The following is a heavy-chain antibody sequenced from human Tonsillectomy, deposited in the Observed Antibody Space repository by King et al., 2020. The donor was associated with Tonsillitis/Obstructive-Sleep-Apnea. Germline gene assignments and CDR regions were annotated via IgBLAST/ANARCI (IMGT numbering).Heavy chain of an antibody. CDR1: RYTFTTYS. J-gene: IGHJ3*02. Sequence: VQLVESGAEVKKPGASVKVSCKASRYTFTTYSMHWVRQAPGQGLEWMGMINPSGSSTDYAQKFQGRVTMTRDTSTSTLYMELSSLRSEDTAVYYCARETSGYGNDAFDIWGQGTMVTVSS. V-gene: IGHV1-46*01. CDR2: INPSGSST. CDR3: ARETSGYGNDAFDI. D-gene: IGHD3-22*01.